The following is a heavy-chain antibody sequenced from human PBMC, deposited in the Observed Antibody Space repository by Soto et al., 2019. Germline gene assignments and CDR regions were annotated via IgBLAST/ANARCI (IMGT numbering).Heavy chain of an antibody. Sequence: XESLTISCKGSGYSFAAYWITLVRQMPGKGLEYMGMIDPTDSNTYYRPSFQGHVTFSVDKSISTAYLQWSSLKASDTAMYYCARRYTGFDFWGQGTPVTVSS. CDR3: ARRYTGFDF. CDR2: IDPTDSNT. J-gene: IGHJ4*02. V-gene: IGHV5-10-1*01. D-gene: IGHD3-9*01. CDR1: GYSFAAYW.